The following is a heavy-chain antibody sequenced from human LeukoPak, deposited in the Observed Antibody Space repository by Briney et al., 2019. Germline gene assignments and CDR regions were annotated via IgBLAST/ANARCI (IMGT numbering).Heavy chain of an antibody. CDR1: GFAYSGHW. J-gene: IGHJ4*02. CDR3: AYRNNFEY. D-gene: IGHD1-26*01. V-gene: IGHV3-7*05. CDR2: IKADGSEK. Sequence: GGSLRLSCAASGFAYSGHWMNWVRQPPGKGLEWVANIKADGSEKYYVDSVKGRFTISRDDAKRTVDLQMDNLRAEDTAIYYCAYRNNFEYWGQGALVTVSS.